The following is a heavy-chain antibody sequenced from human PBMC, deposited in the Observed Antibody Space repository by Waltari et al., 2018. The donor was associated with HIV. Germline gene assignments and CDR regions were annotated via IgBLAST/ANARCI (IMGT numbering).Heavy chain of an antibody. D-gene: IGHD3-10*01. CDR3: ARESYGSGSLNWFDP. CDR1: GYTFTGYY. J-gene: IGHJ5*02. Sequence: QVQLVQSGAEVKKPGASVKVSCKASGYTFTGYYMHWVRQAPGQGLEWMGRINPNSGGTNYAQKFQGRVTMTRDTSISTAYMELSRLRSDDTAVYYCARESYGSGSLNWFDPWGQGTLVTVSS. CDR2: INPNSGGT. V-gene: IGHV1-2*06.